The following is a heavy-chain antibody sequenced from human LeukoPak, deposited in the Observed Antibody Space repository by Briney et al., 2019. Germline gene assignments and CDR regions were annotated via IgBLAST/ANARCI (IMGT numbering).Heavy chain of an antibody. J-gene: IGHJ4*02. V-gene: IGHV3-66*01. D-gene: IGHD6-13*01. CDR1: GFTVSSNY. CDR2: IYSGGTT. Sequence: GGSLRLSCAASGFTVSSNYMSWVRQAPGKGLEWVSVIYSGGTTYYADSVKGRFTISRDNSKNTLHLQMNSLRAEDTAVYYCARADEYSSSWYYFDYWGQGTLVTASS. CDR3: ARADEYSSSWYYFDY.